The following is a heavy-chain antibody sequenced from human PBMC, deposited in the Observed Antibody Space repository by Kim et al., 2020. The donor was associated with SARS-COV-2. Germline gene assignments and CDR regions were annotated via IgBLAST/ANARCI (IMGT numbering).Heavy chain of an antibody. V-gene: IGHV4-38-2*02. CDR3: ARAGSYYGGVDY. CDR2: IYHSGST. D-gene: IGHD1-26*01. CDR1: GYSISSGYY. Sequence: SETLSLTCTVSGYSISSGYYWGWIRQPPGKGLEWVGSIYHSGSTYYTPSLKSRVTISVDTSKNQFSLKLSSVTAADTAVYYCARAGSYYGGVDYWGQGTLVTVSS. J-gene: IGHJ4*02.